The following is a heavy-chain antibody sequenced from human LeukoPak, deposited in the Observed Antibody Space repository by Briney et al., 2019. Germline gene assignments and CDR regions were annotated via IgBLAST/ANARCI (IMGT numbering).Heavy chain of an antibody. CDR1: GYTFTGYY. D-gene: IGHD6-19*01. Sequence: ASVKVSCKASGYTFTGYYMHWVRQAPGQGLEWMGWINPNSGGTNYAQKFQGRVTMTRDTSISTAYMELSRLRSDGTAVYYCARDSKPLIAVAGMGYWGQGTLVTVSS. V-gene: IGHV1-2*02. CDR2: INPNSGGT. J-gene: IGHJ4*02. CDR3: ARDSKPLIAVAGMGY.